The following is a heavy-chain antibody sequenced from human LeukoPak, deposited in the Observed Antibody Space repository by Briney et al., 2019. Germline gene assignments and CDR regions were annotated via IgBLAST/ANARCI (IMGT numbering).Heavy chain of an antibody. CDR2: IYWGDDK. D-gene: IGHD2-21*02. CDR3: AHKPYCGADCYSSYPKRGDWFDP. CDR1: GFSLSTIGVA. Sequence: SGPTLVKPTQTLTLTCTFSGFSLSTIGVAVGWIRQPPGKALEWLAHIYWGDDKRYSPSLKSRLTITKDTSKNQVVLTMTNMDPVDTATYYCAHKPYCGADCYSSYPKRGDWFDPWGQGTLVTVSS. J-gene: IGHJ5*02. V-gene: IGHV2-5*02.